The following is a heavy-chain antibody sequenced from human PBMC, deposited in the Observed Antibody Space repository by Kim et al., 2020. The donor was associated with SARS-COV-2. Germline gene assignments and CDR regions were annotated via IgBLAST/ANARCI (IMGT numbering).Heavy chain of an antibody. CDR3: ATYGSGSVGPKYNWFDP. Sequence: SETLSLTCTVSGGSISSGGYYWSWIRQHPGKGLEWIGYIYYSGSTYYNPSLKSRVTISVDTSKNQFSLKLSSVTAADTAVYYCATYGSGSVGPKYNWFDPWGQGTLVTVSS. CDR2: IYYSGST. D-gene: IGHD3-10*01. V-gene: IGHV4-31*03. CDR1: GGSISSGGYY. J-gene: IGHJ5*02.